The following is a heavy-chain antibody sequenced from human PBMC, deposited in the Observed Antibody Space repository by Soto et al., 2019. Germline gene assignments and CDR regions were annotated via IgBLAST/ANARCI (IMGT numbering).Heavy chain of an antibody. J-gene: IGHJ4*02. Sequence: EVQLVESGGGLVQPGGSLRLSCAASGFTLSDHYMDWVRQAPGKGLEWVGRTRNKANSDTTEYAASVKGRFTISTDDSKYSLYLQMNSLKIEDTAVYYCARVRLGSYYFDSWGQGTLVTVSS. CDR2: TRNKANSDTT. D-gene: IGHD7-27*01. CDR1: GFTLSDHY. CDR3: ARVRLGSYYFDS. V-gene: IGHV3-72*01.